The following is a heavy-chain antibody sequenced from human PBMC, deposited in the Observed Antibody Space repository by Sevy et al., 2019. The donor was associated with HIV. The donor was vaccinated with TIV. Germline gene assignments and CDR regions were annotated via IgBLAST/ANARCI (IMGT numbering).Heavy chain of an antibody. CDR3: AKMQGGSYNYYGKDV. D-gene: IGHD1-26*01. Sequence: GGSLRLSCAASGFIFSTYGIHRVRQAPGKGLEWVAVISFDGSDKYYADSVRGRFTISRDNSKNTLYLQMNSLRVEDTAIYYCAKMQGGSYNYYGKDVWGQGTTVTVSS. J-gene: IGHJ6*02. CDR1: GFIFSTYG. CDR2: ISFDGSDK. V-gene: IGHV3-30*18.